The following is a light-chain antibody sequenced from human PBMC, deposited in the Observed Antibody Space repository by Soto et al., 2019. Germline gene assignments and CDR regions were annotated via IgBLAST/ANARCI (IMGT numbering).Light chain of an antibody. J-gene: IGKJ1*01. CDR1: QSVSGH. CDR3: QQYHNLWT. V-gene: IGKV3-15*01. Sequence: DMVMPQSPATLSVSPGERVTLSFRASQSVSGHLAWYQQKPGQAPRLIISGASTRATGIPARFSGRGSGTEFTLTISSLQSEDFALYYCQQYHNLWTFGQGTKVDI. CDR2: GAS.